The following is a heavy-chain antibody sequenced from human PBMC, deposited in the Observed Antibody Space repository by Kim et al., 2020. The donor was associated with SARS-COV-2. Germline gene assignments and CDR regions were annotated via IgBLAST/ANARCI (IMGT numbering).Heavy chain of an antibody. J-gene: IGHJ4*02. CDR3: ARDLTYINYGDDF. D-gene: IGHD4-4*01. V-gene: IGHV1-69*13. CDR1: GDTFSSYS. Sequence: SVKVSCKASGDTFSSYSITWVRQAPGQGLEWMGEIIPVFGTANYAQKFQDRVTITADESTNTVYMDLSSLRSEDTAVYFCARDLTYINYGDDFWGPGTLVTVSS. CDR2: IIPVFGTA.